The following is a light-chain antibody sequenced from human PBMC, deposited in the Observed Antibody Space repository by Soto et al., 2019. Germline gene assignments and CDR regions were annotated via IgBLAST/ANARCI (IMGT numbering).Light chain of an antibody. Sequence: QLVLTQSPSASASLGASVKLTCTLNSGHTAFVIAWHQQQPERGPRYLIKVNSDGTHSKGDGIPDRFSGSSSGAERYLTISSLQSEDEADYYCQTWGTGIRVFGGGTKLTVL. V-gene: IGLV4-69*01. CDR3: QTWGTGIRV. CDR2: VNSDGTH. CDR1: SGHTAFV. J-gene: IGLJ3*02.